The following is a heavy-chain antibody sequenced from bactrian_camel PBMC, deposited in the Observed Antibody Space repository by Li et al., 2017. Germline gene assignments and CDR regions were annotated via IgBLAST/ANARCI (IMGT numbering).Heavy chain of an antibody. J-gene: IGHJ4*01. V-gene: IGHV3S1*01. D-gene: IGHD5*01. CDR3: AKDRVPYGLGTFEF. CDR2: IHNDGRIS. Sequence: HVQLVESGGGSVQAGGSLRLSCEISGYIMSSYCYGWFRQAPSREREGVALIHNDGRISYPDSVKGRFTISRGNAKNTLYLQLNSLKTEDTAMYHCAKDRVPYGLGTFEFWGQGTQVTVS. CDR1: GYIMSSYC.